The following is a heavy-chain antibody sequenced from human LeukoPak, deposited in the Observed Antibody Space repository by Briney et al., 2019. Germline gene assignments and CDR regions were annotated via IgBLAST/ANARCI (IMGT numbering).Heavy chain of an antibody. Sequence: GASVKVSCKASGYTFTGYYMHWVRQAPGQGLEWMGWINPNSGGTNYAQKFQGRVTMTRDTSISTAYMELSRLRSDDTAVYYCARDSPADGDAFDIWGQGTMVTVSS. D-gene: IGHD5-24*01. V-gene: IGHV1-2*02. CDR1: GYTFTGYY. CDR3: ARDSPADGDAFDI. CDR2: INPNSGGT. J-gene: IGHJ3*02.